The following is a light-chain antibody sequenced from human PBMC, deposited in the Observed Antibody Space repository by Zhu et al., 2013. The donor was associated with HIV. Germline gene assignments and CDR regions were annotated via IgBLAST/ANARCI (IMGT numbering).Light chain of an antibody. Sequence: DIQMTQSPSSLSASVGDRVTITCQASQDISHYLNWYHQKEGRAPKLVIFDAFNLEIGVPSRFSGSGSGTDFSLTISSLQPEDVGTYYCLQFENPPYSFGQGTKLGI. CDR1: QDISHY. CDR2: DAF. CDR3: LQFENPPYS. J-gene: IGKJ2*03. V-gene: IGKV1-33*01.